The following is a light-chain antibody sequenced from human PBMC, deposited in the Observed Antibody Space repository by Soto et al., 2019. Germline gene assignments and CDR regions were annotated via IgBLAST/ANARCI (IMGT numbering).Light chain of an antibody. Sequence: QSVLTQPPSVSGAPGQRVSISCTGSSSNIGARFDVHWYQQVPGAAPKLLISGNNYRPSGVPARFSGSKSGTSASLVITGLQAEDEAEYFCQSYDTSLSGWVIFGGGTKLTVL. J-gene: IGLJ2*01. CDR1: SSNIGARFD. CDR3: QSYDTSLSGWVI. V-gene: IGLV1-40*01. CDR2: GNN.